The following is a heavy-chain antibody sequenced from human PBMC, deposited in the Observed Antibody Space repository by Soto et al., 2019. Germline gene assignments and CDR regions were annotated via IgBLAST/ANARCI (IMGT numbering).Heavy chain of an antibody. D-gene: IGHD2-21*02. CDR3: ARRAYCGGDCYLDYYGMDV. J-gene: IGHJ6*02. CDR1: GGSISSSSYY. Sequence: SETPLTCTVSGGSISSSSYYWGWIRQPPGKGLEWIGSIYYSGSTYYNPSLKSRVTISVDTSKNQFSLKLSSVTAADTAVYYCARRAYCGGDCYLDYYGMDVWGQGTTVTVSS. CDR2: IYYSGST. V-gene: IGHV4-39*01.